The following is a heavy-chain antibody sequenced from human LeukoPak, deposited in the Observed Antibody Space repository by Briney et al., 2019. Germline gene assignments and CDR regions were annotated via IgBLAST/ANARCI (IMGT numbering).Heavy chain of an antibody. CDR3: ARVEEGYGSGRRENYYYYYMDV. D-gene: IGHD3-10*01. Sequence: KASETLSLTCTVSGGSISSYYWSWIRQPPGKGLEWIGYIYYTGSTNYNPSLKSRVTISVHTSKNQFSLKLSSVTAADTAVYYCARVEEGYGSGRRENYYYYYMDVWGKGTTVTVSS. CDR2: IYYTGST. V-gene: IGHV4-59*01. J-gene: IGHJ6*03. CDR1: GGSISSYY.